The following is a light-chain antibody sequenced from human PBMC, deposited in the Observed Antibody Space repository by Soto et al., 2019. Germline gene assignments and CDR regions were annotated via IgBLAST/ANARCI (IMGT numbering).Light chain of an antibody. J-gene: IGLJ7*01. CDR3: CSYGGSRAV. CDR2: EVS. V-gene: IGLV2-23*02. CDR1: SSDVGSHNL. Sequence: QSALTQPASVSGSPGQSITISCTGTSSDVGSHNLVSWYQQHPGQAPKLMIYEVSKRPLGVSARVSAPKSGNTASLTISGLQAEDEADYYCCSYGGSRAVFGGGTQLTVL.